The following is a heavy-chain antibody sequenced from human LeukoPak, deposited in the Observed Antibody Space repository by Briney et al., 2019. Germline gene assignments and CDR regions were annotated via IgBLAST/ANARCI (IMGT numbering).Heavy chain of an antibody. CDR2: ISWNSGSI. CDR1: GFTFDDYA. V-gene: IGHV3-9*01. J-gene: IGHJ3*02. D-gene: IGHD6-13*01. Sequence: GGSLRLSCAASGFTFDDYAMHWVRHAPGKGLEWVSGISWNSGSIGYADSVKGRFTISRDNAKNSLYLQMNSLRAEDTALYYCAKEAAAADAFDIWGQGTMVTVSS. CDR3: AKEAAAADAFDI.